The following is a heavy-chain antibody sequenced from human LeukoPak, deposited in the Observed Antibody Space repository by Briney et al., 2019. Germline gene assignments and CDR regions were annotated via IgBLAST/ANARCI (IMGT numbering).Heavy chain of an antibody. Sequence: ASVKVSCKASGYTFTGYYMHWVRQAPGQGLEWMGWINPNSGGTNYAQKFQGRVTMTRDTSISTAYMELSRLRSDDTAVYYCARVIQPVSAFDIWGQGTMVTVSS. V-gene: IGHV1-2*02. CDR2: INPNSGGT. J-gene: IGHJ3*02. D-gene: IGHD5-18*01. CDR1: GYTFTGYY. CDR3: ARVIQPVSAFDI.